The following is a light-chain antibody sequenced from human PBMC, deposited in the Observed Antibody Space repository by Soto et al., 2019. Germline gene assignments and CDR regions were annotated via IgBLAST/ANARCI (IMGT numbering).Light chain of an antibody. Sequence: QSALTQPASVSGSPGQSITISCTGTSSDVGSYNLVSWYQQHPGKAPKLIIYEGSNRPSGVSSRFSGSKSGNTASLTISGLQAEDEADYYCCSYAGSSTFVVFGGGTKLTVL. CDR1: SSDVGSYNL. CDR3: CSYAGSSTFVV. CDR2: EGS. V-gene: IGLV2-23*01. J-gene: IGLJ2*01.